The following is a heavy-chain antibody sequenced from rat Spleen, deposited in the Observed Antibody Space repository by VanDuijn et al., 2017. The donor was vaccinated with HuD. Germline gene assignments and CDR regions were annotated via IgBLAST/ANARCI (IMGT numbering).Heavy chain of an antibody. CDR2: MWYDGDT. V-gene: IGHV2-34*01. Sequence: QVQLKESGPGLVQPSETLSLTCTVSGFSLTSHSVTWIRQPPGKGPEWMGKMWYDGDTVYNSALKSRLSISRDTSKNQVFLKMNSLQTEDIATYYCAREGTTGMDWYFDFWGPGTMVTVSS. CDR1: GFSLTSHS. J-gene: IGHJ1*01. CDR3: AREGTTGMDWYFDF. D-gene: IGHD1-7*01.